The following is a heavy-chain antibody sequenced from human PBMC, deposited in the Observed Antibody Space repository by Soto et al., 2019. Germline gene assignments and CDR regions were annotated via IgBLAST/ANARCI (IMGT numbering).Heavy chain of an antibody. CDR2: IYHSGST. D-gene: IGHD3-22*01. J-gene: IGHJ4*02. Sequence: TLSLTCAVSCGSISSSNWWSWVRQPPGKGLEWIGEIYHSGSTNYNPSLKSRVTISVDKSKNQFSLKLSSVTAADTAVYYCAREMDYYDSSGYFDYWGQGTLVTVSS. CDR3: AREMDYYDSSGYFDY. V-gene: IGHV4-4*02. CDR1: CGSISSSNW.